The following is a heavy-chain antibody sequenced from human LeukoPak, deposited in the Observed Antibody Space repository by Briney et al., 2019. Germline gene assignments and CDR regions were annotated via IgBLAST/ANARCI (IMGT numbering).Heavy chain of an antibody. V-gene: IGHV3-30*02. D-gene: IGHD1-26*01. CDR3: AKDPVLVGATPDAFDI. CDR2: IRFDGSDK. J-gene: IGHJ3*02. CDR1: GFTFSSYG. Sequence: GGSLRLSCAASGFTFSSYGMNWVRQAPGKGLEWVAFIRFDGSDKNYADSVKGRFTISRDNSKNTLFLQMNSLRGEDTAVYYCAKDPVLVGATPDAFDIWGQGTMVTVSS.